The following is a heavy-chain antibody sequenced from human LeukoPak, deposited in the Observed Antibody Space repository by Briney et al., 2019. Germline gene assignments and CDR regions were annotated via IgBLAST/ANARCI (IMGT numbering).Heavy chain of an antibody. J-gene: IGHJ4*02. CDR1: GYTFTGYY. Sequence: ASVKVSCKASGYTFTGYYMHWVRQAPGQGLEWMGWINPNSGGTNYAQKFQGRVTMTRDTSISTAYMELSRLRSDDTAVYYCAKDLCTVAVAGMCTASYWGQGTLVTVSS. CDR3: AKDLCTVAVAGMCTASY. D-gene: IGHD6-19*01. CDR2: INPNSGGT. V-gene: IGHV1-2*02.